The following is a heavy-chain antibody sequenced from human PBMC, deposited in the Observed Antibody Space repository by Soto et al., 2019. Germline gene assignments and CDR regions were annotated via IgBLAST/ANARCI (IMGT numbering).Heavy chain of an antibody. J-gene: IGHJ6*02. CDR2: INAGNGNT. D-gene: IGHD4-17*01. CDR3: ASTTHDYGDYNYYYGMDV. CDR1: GYTFTSYA. V-gene: IGHV1-3*01. Sequence: ASVKVSCKTSGYTFTSYAMHWVRQAPGQGLEWMGWINAGNGNTKCSQKFQGRVTITRDTSASTAYMELSSLRSEDTAVYYCASTTHDYGDYNYYYGMDVWGQGTTVTVSS.